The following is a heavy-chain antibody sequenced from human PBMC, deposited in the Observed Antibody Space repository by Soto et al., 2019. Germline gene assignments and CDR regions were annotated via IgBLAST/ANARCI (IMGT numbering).Heavy chain of an antibody. CDR3: AHAGDYDLLTFDH. V-gene: IGHV2-5*02. Sequence: QITLKESGPTLVRPAQTLTLTCDFSGFSLSTYHMGVAWIRQPPGKALEWLALIYWDDDKRYSPSLKDRLAISKGTSSNQVVLTISNVDPGDTATYFCAHAGDYDLLTFDHWGPGTLATVSS. CDR2: IYWDDDK. D-gene: IGHD4-17*01. J-gene: IGHJ4*02. CDR1: GFSLSTYHMG.